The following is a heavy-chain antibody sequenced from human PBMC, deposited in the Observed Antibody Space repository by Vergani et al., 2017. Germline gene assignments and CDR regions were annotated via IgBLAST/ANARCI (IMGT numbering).Heavy chain of an antibody. CDR2: IYYTGST. J-gene: IGHJ6*03. Sequence: QVQLQESGPGLVKPSQTLSLTCTVSGGSINNGDYYWSWIRQPPGKGLEWIGYIYYTGSTYYNPSLKSRVTISEDTSKNQFSLKLSSVTAADTAVYYCARDSIITIFGVPLDVWGKGP. CDR3: ARDSIITIFGVPLDV. D-gene: IGHD3-3*01. CDR1: GGSINNGDYY. V-gene: IGHV4-30-4*01.